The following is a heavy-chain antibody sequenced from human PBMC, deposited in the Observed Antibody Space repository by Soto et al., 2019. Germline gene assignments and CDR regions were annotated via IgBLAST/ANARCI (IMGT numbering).Heavy chain of an antibody. D-gene: IGHD6-13*01. J-gene: IGHJ6*02. CDR1: GGSISSYY. V-gene: IGHV4-59*01. Sequence: QVQLQESGPGLVKPSETLSLTCTVSGGSISSYYWSWIRQPPGKGLEWIGYIYYSGSTNYNPSLKSRVTISVDTSKNQFSLKLSSVTAADTAVYYCAREVSSSWYPYYYGMDVWGQGTTVTVSS. CDR3: AREVSSSWYPYYYGMDV. CDR2: IYYSGST.